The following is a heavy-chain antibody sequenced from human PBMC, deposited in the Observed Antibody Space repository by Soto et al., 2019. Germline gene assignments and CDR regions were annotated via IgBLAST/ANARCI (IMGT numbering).Heavy chain of an antibody. CDR3: ANPTFDDIFSVYCMKAPPNFDY. CDR2: ISGSGGST. Sequence: GGYLRLSCAASGFTFSSYAMSWVRQAPGKGLEWVSAISGSGGSTYYADSVKGRFTISRDNSKNTLYLQMNSLRAEDTAVYYCANPTFDDIFSVYCMKAPPNFDYCAKGTLVTVS. D-gene: IGHD3-9*01. V-gene: IGHV3-23*01. J-gene: IGHJ4*02. CDR1: GFTFSSYA.